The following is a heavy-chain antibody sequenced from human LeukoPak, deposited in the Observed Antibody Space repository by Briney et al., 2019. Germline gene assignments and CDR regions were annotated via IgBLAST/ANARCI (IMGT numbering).Heavy chain of an antibody. CDR2: ISYDGSNK. Sequence: GGSLRLSCAAPGFTFSRYAMNWVRQAPGKGLEWVAVISYDGSNKHYADSVKGRFTISRDNSKNTLYLQMNSLRAEDTAVYYCAKDNYYDSSGYYEHYYYGMDVWGQGTTVTVSS. CDR1: GFTFSRYA. D-gene: IGHD3-22*01. J-gene: IGHJ6*02. V-gene: IGHV3-30*18. CDR3: AKDNYYDSSGYYEHYYYGMDV.